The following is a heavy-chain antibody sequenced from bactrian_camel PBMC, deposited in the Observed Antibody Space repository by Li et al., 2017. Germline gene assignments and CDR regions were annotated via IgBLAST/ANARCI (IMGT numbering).Heavy chain of an antibody. Sequence: HVQLVESGGGLVQPGGSLRLSCVASGFTSSDYWMYWVRQAPGKGLEWVSRFQEGSTYYADSVKGRFTISRDNAKNTLYLQMNSLKAEDTAVYYCATWATYRAIAYASRAFADWGQGTQVTVS. CDR3: ATWATYRAIAYASRAFAD. CDR2: FQEGST. V-gene: IGHV3S1*01. J-gene: IGHJ4*01. D-gene: IGHD1*01. CDR1: GFTSSDYW.